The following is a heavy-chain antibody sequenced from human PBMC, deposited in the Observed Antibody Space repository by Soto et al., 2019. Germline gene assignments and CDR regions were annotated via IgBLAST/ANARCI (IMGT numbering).Heavy chain of an antibody. D-gene: IGHD3-10*01. CDR3: ARTMVRGVLDY. J-gene: IGHJ4*02. CDR1: GGSFSGYY. V-gene: IGHV4-34*01. CDR2: INHSGST. Sequence: SETLSLTCAVYGGSFSGYYWSWIRQPPGKGLEWIGEINHSGSTNYNPSLKSRVTISVDTSKNQFSLKLSSVTAADTAVYYCARTMVRGVLDYWGQGTLVTVSS.